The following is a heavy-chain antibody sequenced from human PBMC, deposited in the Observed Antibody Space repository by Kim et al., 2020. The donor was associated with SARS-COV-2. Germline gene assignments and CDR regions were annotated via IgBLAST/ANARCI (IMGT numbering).Heavy chain of an antibody. CDR1: GGSISSYY. Sequence: SETLSLTCTVSGGSISSYYWSWIRQPPGKGLEWFGYIYYSGSTNYNPSLKSRVTISLDTSKNQLSLKLSSVTAADTAVYYCARGIVVVVPAAIYNYYYGMDVWGQGTTVTVSS. D-gene: IGHD2-2*01. CDR3: ARGIVVVVPAAIYNYYYGMDV. CDR2: IYYSGST. V-gene: IGHV4-59*13. J-gene: IGHJ6*02.